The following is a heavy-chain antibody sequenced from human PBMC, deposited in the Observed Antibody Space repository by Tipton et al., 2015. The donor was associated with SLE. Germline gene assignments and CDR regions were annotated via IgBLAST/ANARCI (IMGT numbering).Heavy chain of an antibody. J-gene: IGHJ4*02. Sequence: TLSLTCTVSGDAINSGGYYWSWIRQHPGKGLEWIGYFYSSGNTYYNPSLKSRLSISVDTSKNQFSLIVSSVTAADTAVYYCARSIVVVPAFDFWGQGTLVTVSS. V-gene: IGHV4-31*03. CDR1: GDAINSGGYY. D-gene: IGHD2-2*01. CDR2: FYSSGNT. CDR3: ARSIVVVPAFDF.